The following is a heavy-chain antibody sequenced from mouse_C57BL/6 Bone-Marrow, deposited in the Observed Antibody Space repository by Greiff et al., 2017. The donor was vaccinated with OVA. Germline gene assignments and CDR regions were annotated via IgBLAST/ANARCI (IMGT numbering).Heavy chain of an antibody. CDR1: GYTFTDYY. D-gene: IGHD1-1*01. V-gene: IGHV1-76*01. J-gene: IGHJ4*01. Sequence: QVQLQQSGAELVRPGASVKLSCKASGYTFTDYYINWVKQRPGQGLEWIARIYPGSGNTYYNEKFKGKATLTAEKSSSTAYMQLSSLTSEDSAVYFCARVIYYYGSTLYYYAMDYWGQGTSVTVSS. CDR2: IYPGSGNT. CDR3: ARVIYYYGSTLYYYAMDY.